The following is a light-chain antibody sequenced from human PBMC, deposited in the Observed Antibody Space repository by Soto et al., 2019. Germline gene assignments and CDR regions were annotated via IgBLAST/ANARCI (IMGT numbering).Light chain of an antibody. CDR1: SSDVGSYNL. V-gene: IGLV2-23*02. J-gene: IGLJ2*01. Sequence: QSALTQPASVSGSPRQSITISCTGTSSDVGSYNLVSWYQQHPGKAPKLMIYEVSKRPSGVSNLFSGSKSGNTASLTISGLQAEDEADYYCCSYAGSSTVLFGGGTKLTVL. CDR2: EVS. CDR3: CSYAGSSTVL.